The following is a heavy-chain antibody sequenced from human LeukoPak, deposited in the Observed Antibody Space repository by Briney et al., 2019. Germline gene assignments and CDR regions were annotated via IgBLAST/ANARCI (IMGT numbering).Heavy chain of an antibody. J-gene: IGHJ3*02. V-gene: IGHV3-23*01. CDR2: ISGSGGST. Sequence: GGSLRLSCAASGFTFSSYGMSWVRQAPGKGLEWVSAISGSGGSTYYADSVKGRFTSSRDNSKNTLYLQMNSLRAEDTAIYYCAKGGYGSGSYSGFDIWGQGTMVTVSS. D-gene: IGHD3-10*01. CDR3: AKGGYGSGSYSGFDI. CDR1: GFTFSSYG.